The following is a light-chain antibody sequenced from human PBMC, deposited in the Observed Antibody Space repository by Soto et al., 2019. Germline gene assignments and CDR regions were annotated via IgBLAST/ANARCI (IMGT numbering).Light chain of an antibody. J-gene: IGLJ1*01. V-gene: IGLV1-40*01. CDR1: SSNIGAGYD. CDR2: GNS. CDR3: QSYDSSLSAFYV. Sequence: SALTQPPSVSGAPGQRVTISCTGSSSNIGAGYDVHWYQQLPGTAPKLLIYGNSNRPSGVPDRFSGSKSGTSASLAITGLQAEDEADYYCQSYDSSLSAFYVFGTGTKVTV.